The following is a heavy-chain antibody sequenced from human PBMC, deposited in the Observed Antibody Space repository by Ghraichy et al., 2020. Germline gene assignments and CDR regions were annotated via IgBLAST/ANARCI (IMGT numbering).Heavy chain of an antibody. CDR2: IYYSGST. CDR3: ARPGPRVYFDY. J-gene: IGHJ4*02. Sequence: SETLSLTCTVSGGSISSSSYYRGWIRQPPGKGLEWIGSIYYSGSTYYNPSLKSRVTISVDTSKNQFSLKLSSVTAADTAVYYCARPGPRVYFDYWGQGTLVTVSS. D-gene: IGHD1-14*01. V-gene: IGHV4-39*01. CDR1: GGSISSSSYY.